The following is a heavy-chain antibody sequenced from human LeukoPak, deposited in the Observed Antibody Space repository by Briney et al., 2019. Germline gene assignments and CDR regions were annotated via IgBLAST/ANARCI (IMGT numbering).Heavy chain of an antibody. CDR1: GGTFNDCT. CDR2: ISAYYGNT. Sequence: ASVKVSCKASGGTFNDCTVTWVRQAPGQGLEWMGWISAYYGNTNYAQKLQGRITMTTDTSTSTAYMELRSLRSDDTAVYYCARSDSSGYSFDYWGQGTMVTVSS. J-gene: IGHJ3*01. CDR3: ARSDSSGYSFDY. D-gene: IGHD3-22*01. V-gene: IGHV1-18*01.